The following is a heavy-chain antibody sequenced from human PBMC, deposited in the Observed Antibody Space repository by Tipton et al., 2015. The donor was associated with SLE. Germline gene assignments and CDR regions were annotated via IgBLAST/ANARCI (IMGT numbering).Heavy chain of an antibody. CDR1: GGSISSTNYY. CDR2: IYYSGTT. Sequence: TLSLTCTVSGGSISSTNYYWGWIRQPPGKGLEWIGNIYYSGTTNYNPSLKSRVTISGDTSKNQFSLKLTSVTAADTAVYYCARDHRVNFDWILLDYWGQGALVTVPS. J-gene: IGHJ4*02. V-gene: IGHV4-39*07. D-gene: IGHD3-9*01. CDR3: ARDHRVNFDWILLDY.